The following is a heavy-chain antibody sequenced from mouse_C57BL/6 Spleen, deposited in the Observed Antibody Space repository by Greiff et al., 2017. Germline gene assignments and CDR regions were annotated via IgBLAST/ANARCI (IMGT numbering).Heavy chain of an antibody. CDR2: ISNSGST. D-gene: IGHD3-3*01. CDR1: GYSITSGYD. CDR3: ARGDDDYAMGY. Sequence: EVQLQQSGPGMVKPSQSLSLTCTVTGYSITSGYDWHWIRHFPGNKLEWMGYISNSGSTNYNPFLKSRISITHDTSKNLFFLKMNSVTTEDTATYYYARGDDDYAMGYWGQGTSVTVSS. V-gene: IGHV3-1*01. J-gene: IGHJ4*01.